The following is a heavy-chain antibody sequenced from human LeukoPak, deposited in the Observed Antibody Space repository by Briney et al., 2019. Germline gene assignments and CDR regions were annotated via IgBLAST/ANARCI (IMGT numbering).Heavy chain of an antibody. CDR1: GGSISSYY. D-gene: IGHD2-15*01. V-gene: IGHV4-59*01. J-gene: IGHJ3*02. CDR3: ARAVEGVVVVAADAFDI. CDR2: IYYSGST. Sequence: SETLSLTCTVSGGSISSYYWSWIRQPPGKGLEWIGYIYYSGSTNYNPSLRSRVTISVDTSKNQFSLKLSSVTAADTGVYYCARAVEGVVVVAADAFDIWGQGTMVTVSS.